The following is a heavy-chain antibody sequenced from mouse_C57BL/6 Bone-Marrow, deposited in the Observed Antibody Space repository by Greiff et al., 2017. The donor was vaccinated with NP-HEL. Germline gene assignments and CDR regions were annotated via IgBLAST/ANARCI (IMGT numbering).Heavy chain of an antibody. CDR1: GYTFTSYW. V-gene: IGHV1-72*01. CDR3: ARRGKKKDGYAMDY. CDR2: IDPNSGGT. D-gene: IGHD2-3*01. J-gene: IGHJ4*01. Sequence: VQLQQPGAELVKPGASVKLSCKASGYTFTSYWMHWVKQRPGRGLEWIGRIDPNSGGTKYNEKFKSKATLTVDKPSSTAYMQLSSLTSEDSAVYKWARRGKKKDGYAMDYWGQGTSVTVSS.